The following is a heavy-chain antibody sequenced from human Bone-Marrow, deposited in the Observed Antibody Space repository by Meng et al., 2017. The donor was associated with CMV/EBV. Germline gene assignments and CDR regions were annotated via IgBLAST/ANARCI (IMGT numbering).Heavy chain of an antibody. CDR2: IIPILGIA. CDR1: GGTFSSYA. CDR3: AKRYCSSTSCYRAFDI. J-gene: IGHJ3*02. D-gene: IGHD2-2*01. V-gene: IGHV1-69*10. Sequence: SVKVSCKASGGTFSSYAISWVRQAPGQGLEWMGGIIPILGIANYAQKFQGRVTITADKSTSTAYMELSSLRSEDTAVYYCAKRYCSSTSCYRAFDIWGQGKMVTVSS.